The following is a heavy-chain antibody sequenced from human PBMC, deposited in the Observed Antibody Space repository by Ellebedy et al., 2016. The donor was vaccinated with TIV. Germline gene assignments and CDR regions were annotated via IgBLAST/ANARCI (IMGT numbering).Heavy chain of an antibody. Sequence: GGSLRLXXAASGFTFSSYGMHWVRQAPGKGLEWVAVISYDGSNKYYADSVKGRFTISRDNSKNTLYLQMNSLRAEDTAVYYCARSSQGVATILDYWGQGTLVTVSS. V-gene: IGHV3-30*19. CDR2: ISYDGSNK. J-gene: IGHJ4*02. D-gene: IGHD5-12*01. CDR3: ARSSQGVATILDY. CDR1: GFTFSSYG.